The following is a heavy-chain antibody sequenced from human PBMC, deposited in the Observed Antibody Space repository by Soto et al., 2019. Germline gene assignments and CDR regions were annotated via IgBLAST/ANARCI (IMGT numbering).Heavy chain of an antibody. CDR1: GFTFSSYG. Sequence: HPGGSLRLSCAASGFTFSSYGMHWVRQAPGKGLEWVAVISYDGSNKYYADSVKGRFTISRDNSKNTLYLQMNSLRAEDTAVYYCAKDPDPYGDYGLIGYWGQGTLVTVSS. CDR2: ISYDGSNK. D-gene: IGHD4-17*01. CDR3: AKDPDPYGDYGLIGY. J-gene: IGHJ4*02. V-gene: IGHV3-30*18.